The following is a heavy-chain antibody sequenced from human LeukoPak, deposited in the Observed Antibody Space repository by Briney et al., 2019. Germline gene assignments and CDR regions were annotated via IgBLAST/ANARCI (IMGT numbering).Heavy chain of an antibody. J-gene: IGHJ4*02. CDR3: ARGGPPNGYNLVDLDY. CDR1: GGTFSSYA. D-gene: IGHD5-24*01. Sequence: ASVKVSCKASGGTFSSYAISWVRQAPGQGLEWMGRIIPIFGTANYAQKFQGRVTITTDESTSTAYMELSSLRSEDTAVYYCARGGPPNGYNLVDLDYWGRGTLVTVSS. V-gene: IGHV1-69*05. CDR2: IIPIFGTA.